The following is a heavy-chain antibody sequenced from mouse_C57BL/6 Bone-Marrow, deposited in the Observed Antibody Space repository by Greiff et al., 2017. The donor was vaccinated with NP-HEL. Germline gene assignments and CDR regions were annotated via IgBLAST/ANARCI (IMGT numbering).Heavy chain of an antibody. CDR3: ARGCPLCTTVVPEFAY. D-gene: IGHD1-1*01. J-gene: IGHJ3*01. Sequence: QVQLKQPGAELVMPGASVKLSCKASGYTFTSYWMHWVKQRPGQGLEWIGEIDPSDSYTNYNQKFKGKSTLTVDKSSSTAYMQLSSLTSEDSAVYYCARGCPLCTTVVPEFAYWGQGTLVTVSA. CDR2: IDPSDSYT. CDR1: GYTFTSYW. V-gene: IGHV1-69*01.